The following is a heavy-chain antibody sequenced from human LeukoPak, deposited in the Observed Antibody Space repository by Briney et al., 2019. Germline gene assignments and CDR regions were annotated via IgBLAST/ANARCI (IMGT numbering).Heavy chain of an antibody. J-gene: IGHJ3*02. V-gene: IGHV3-20*04. CDR3: ARGYDAFDI. Sequence: PGGSLRPSCAPSGSTFVIYAMSWVRQPPGKGLEWVYGINWNGGSTGYADSVKGRFTISRDNAKNSLYLQMNSLRAEDTALYYCARGYDAFDIWGQGTMVTVSS. CDR1: GSTFVIYA. CDR2: INWNGGST.